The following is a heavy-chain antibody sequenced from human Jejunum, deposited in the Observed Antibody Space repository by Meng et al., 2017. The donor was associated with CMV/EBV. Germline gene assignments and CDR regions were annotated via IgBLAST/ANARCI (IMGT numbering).Heavy chain of an antibody. V-gene: IGHV3-20*03. J-gene: IGHJ4*02. Sequence: FTFDDYGMSWVRQVPGKGLEWVSGINWSGASTGYADSVKDRFTISRDNSNNTLYLQLDSLRAEDTAVYYCARDRTSVVVPAALLYWGLGTLVTVSS. CDR2: INWSGAST. CDR1: FTFDDYG. D-gene: IGHD2-2*01. CDR3: ARDRTSVVVPAALLY.